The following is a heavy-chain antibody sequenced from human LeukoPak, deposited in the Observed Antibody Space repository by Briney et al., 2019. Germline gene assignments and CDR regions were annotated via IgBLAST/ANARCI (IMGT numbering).Heavy chain of an antibody. D-gene: IGHD3-3*01. J-gene: IGHJ6*03. CDR2: IIPIFGTA. CDR1: GGTFSSYA. CDR3: ARARVPTYYDFWSGYFEDMDV. Sequence: SVKVSCKASGGTFSSYAISWVRQAPGQGLEWMGGIIPIFGTANYAQKFQGRVTITTDESTSTAHMELSSLRSEDTAVYYCARARVPTYYDFWSGYFEDMDVWGKGTTVTVSS. V-gene: IGHV1-69*05.